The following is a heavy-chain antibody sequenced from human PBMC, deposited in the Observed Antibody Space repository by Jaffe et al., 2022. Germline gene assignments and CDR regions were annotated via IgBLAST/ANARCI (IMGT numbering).Heavy chain of an antibody. Sequence: VQLIQSGPEVRKPGASVKVSCKVSGYTLSELSMHWVRQSPGKGLEWMGGFDPEDSEKIYTQKVQGRVIFTEDTSSNTAYMEMSSLTSDDTAVYYCATDEIGPFDHWGQGTLVTVSS. CDR1: GYTLSELS. CDR2: FDPEDSEK. CDR3: ATDEIGPFDH. J-gene: IGHJ4*02. V-gene: IGHV1-24*01.